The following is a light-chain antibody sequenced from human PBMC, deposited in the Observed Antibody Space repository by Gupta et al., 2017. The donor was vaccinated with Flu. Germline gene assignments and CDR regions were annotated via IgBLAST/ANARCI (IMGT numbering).Light chain of an antibody. V-gene: IGKV1-8*01. CDR1: QVFSSY. Sequence: ATRMTQSPSSFSASAGDRVTITCRASQVFSSYLAWFQEKFGKAPKFVICGASTLQSAVPSRFSGSGSWTDFTLTINCLQSDNFATYYCQQYDHNPWAFGQGTKVANK. CDR3: QQYDHNPWA. J-gene: IGKJ1*01. CDR2: GAS.